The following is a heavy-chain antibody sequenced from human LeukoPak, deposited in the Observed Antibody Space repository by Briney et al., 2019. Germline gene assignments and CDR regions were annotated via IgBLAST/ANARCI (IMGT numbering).Heavy chain of an antibody. V-gene: IGHV4-4*07. Sequence: ASETLSLTCTVSGGSISSYYWSWIRQPPGKGLEGIGRIYPSGSTNYNPSLKSRVTMSVDTSKNQFSLKLTSVTAADTAVYYCARYSGSSHPYAFDIWGQGTMVTVSS. CDR1: GGSISSYY. CDR2: IYPSGST. D-gene: IGHD1-26*01. CDR3: ARYSGSSHPYAFDI. J-gene: IGHJ3*02.